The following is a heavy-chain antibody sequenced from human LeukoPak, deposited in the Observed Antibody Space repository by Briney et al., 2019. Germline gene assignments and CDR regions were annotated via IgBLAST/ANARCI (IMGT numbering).Heavy chain of an antibody. D-gene: IGHD3-10*01. Sequence: SETLSLTCTVSGGSISSSSYYWGWIRQPPGKGLEWIGSTYYRGSTYYNPSLESRVSISVDTSKNQFSLKLSSVTAADVAVYYCTSAGSYWVDSWGQGTLVTVSP. V-gene: IGHV4-39*01. CDR3: TSAGSYWVDS. CDR1: GGSISSSSYY. CDR2: TYYRGST. J-gene: IGHJ4*02.